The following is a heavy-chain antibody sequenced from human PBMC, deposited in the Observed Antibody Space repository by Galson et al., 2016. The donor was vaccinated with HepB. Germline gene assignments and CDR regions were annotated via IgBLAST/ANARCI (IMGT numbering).Heavy chain of an antibody. CDR1: GGSISSSHW. D-gene: IGHD3-10*01. J-gene: IGHJ4*02. Sequence: SETLSLTCAVSGGSISSSHWWSWVRQPPGKGLEWIGEIYHSGSTNYNSSLKSRVTISLDRSKNQFSLKMTSVTAADTAVYYCATYGWSEIYSHSFDFWGQGTLVTVSS. CDR3: ATYGWSEIYSHSFDF. CDR2: IYHSGST. V-gene: IGHV4-4*02.